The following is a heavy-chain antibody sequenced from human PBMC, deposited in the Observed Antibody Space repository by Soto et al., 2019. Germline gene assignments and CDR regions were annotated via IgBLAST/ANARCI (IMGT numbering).Heavy chain of an antibody. CDR2: VYYTGST. CDR1: GDSISTFY. CDR3: ARGPGSLRP. J-gene: IGHJ5*02. D-gene: IGHD1-1*01. V-gene: IGHV4-59*12. Sequence: SETLSLTCTVSGDSISTFYWGWMRQSPGKELEWIGYVYYTGSTNYNPSLKSRVTISVDRPKNQFSLQLNSVTPDDTAIYYCARGPGSLRPWGQGTLVTVSS.